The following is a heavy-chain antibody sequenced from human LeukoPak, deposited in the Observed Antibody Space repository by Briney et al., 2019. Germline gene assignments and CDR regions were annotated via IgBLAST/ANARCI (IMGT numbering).Heavy chain of an antibody. Sequence: GGSLRLSCVASGFPFSSYWMTWVRQAPGKGLEWVANIKEDGTETYYVDSVKGRFTISRDNAKNSLYLQMNSLRVEDTAVYYCAKEGRSLQTYWGQEPWSPSPQ. CDR2: IKEDGTET. CDR1: GFPFSSYW. V-gene: IGHV3-7*03. CDR3: AKEGRSLQTY. J-gene: IGHJ4*01. D-gene: IGHD5-24*01.